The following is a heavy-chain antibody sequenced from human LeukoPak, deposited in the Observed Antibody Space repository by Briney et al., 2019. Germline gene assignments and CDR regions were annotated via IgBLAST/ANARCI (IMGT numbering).Heavy chain of an antibody. CDR1: GFSFRNYW. J-gene: IGHJ4*02. Sequence: PGGSLRLSCAASGFSFRNYWMGWVRQAPGKGLEWGANTKPDGSAEYYADSVRGRFTAYRDNANNLLYLQMNRLRAEDTAVYYCARDGGLHTNFDYWGQGTLLTVSS. V-gene: IGHV3-7*01. D-gene: IGHD2-15*01. CDR3: ARDGGLHTNFDY. CDR2: TKPDGSAE.